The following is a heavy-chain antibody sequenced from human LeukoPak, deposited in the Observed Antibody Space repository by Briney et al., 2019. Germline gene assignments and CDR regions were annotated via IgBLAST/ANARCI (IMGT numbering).Heavy chain of an antibody. CDR1: GGSISSSGYY. CDR3: ARVLAYYYGSGSYYFDY. Sequence: SETLSLTCTVSGGSISSSGYYWGWIRQPPGKVLEWIGSMYYSASTYYNASLKSRVTISVDTSKNQFSLKLSSVTAADTAVYYCARVLAYYYGSGSYYFDYWGQGTLVTVSS. J-gene: IGHJ4*02. V-gene: IGHV4-39*07. D-gene: IGHD3-10*01. CDR2: MYYSAST.